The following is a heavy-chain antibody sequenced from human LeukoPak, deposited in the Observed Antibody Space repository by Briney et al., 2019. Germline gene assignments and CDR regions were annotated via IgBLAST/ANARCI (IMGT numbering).Heavy chain of an antibody. CDR1: GFSFSNSW. D-gene: IGHD3/OR15-3a*01. Sequence: GGALRLSCAASGFSFSNSWMHWVRQAQWKGLVWVSRINSDGTTTYYADSAKGRFTISRDNAKNTLFLQMNSLRPEDTTLYYCASDPYLANFWTGYPHYDGWGTGITVT. CDR2: INSDGTTT. J-gene: IGHJ6*03. CDR3: ASDPYLANFWTGYPHYDG. V-gene: IGHV3-74*01.